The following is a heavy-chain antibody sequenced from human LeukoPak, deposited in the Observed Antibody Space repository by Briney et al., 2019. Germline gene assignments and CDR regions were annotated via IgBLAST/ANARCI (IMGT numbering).Heavy chain of an antibody. Sequence: GGSLRLSCAASGFTFNNYWIHWVRQAPGKGLVWVSFVNNDGTVTDYAGSVKGRFTMSRDNAKNMLYLQMNSLRAEDTAIYYCARGGLAGATPYYWGQGALVTVSS. D-gene: IGHD1-26*01. CDR1: GFTFNNYW. CDR3: ARGGLAGATPYY. CDR2: VNNDGTVT. V-gene: IGHV3-74*01. J-gene: IGHJ4*02.